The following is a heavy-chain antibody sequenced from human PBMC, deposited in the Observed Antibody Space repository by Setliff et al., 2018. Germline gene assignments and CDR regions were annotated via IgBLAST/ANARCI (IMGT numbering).Heavy chain of an antibody. D-gene: IGHD2-15*01. CDR1: GYTFTSYY. J-gene: IGHJ4*02. Sequence: ASVKVSCKASGYTFTSYYMHWVRQAPGQGLEWMGMVNPGGGSSTSTQRFQGRVTMTRDTSTNTAYMELNSLTSNDTAMYYCARFACNGGSCYLSASDHWGQGALVTVSS. CDR2: VNPGGGSS. CDR3: ARFACNGGSCYLSASDH. V-gene: IGHV1-46*01.